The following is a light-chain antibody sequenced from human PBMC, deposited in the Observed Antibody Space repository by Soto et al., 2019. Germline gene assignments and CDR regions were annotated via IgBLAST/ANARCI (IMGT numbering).Light chain of an antibody. Sequence: EIVLTQSPCTVSFSPWQRSTLSCSSSQSVSSSYLAWYQQKPVQAPRLLIYGASSRATGIPDRFSGSGSGTDFTLTISRLEPEDFAVYYCQQYGSSPGTFGQGTKVDIK. CDR2: GAS. CDR3: QQYGSSPGT. J-gene: IGKJ1*01. V-gene: IGKV3-20*01. CDR1: QSVSSSY.